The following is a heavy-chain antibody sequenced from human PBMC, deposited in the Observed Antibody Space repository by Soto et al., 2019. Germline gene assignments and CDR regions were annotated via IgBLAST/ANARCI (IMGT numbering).Heavy chain of an antibody. CDR1: GFTFSSYS. V-gene: IGHV3-21*01. CDR2: ISSSSSYI. D-gene: IGHD3-10*01. J-gene: IGHJ6*02. CDR3: ARDQRRQYYGSGSGYYGMDV. Sequence: PGGSLRLSCAASGFTFSSYSMNWVRQAPGKGLEWVSSISSSSSYIYYADSVKGRFTISRDNAKNTLYLQMNSLRAEDTAVYYCARDQRRQYYGSGSGYYGMDVWGQGTTVTVS.